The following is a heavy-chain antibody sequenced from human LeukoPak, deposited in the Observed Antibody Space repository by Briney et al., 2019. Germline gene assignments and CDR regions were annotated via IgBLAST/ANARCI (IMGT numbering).Heavy chain of an antibody. CDR2: IYYSGST. CDR1: GGSISSYY. V-gene: IGHV4-59*01. CDR3: AGQMIVVVPAAMSDAFDI. Sequence: SQTLSLTCAVSGGSISSYYWSWIRQPPGKGLEWIGYIYYSGSTNYNPSLKSRVTISVDTSKNQFSLKLSSVTAADTAVYYCAGQMIVVVPAAMSDAFDIWGQGTMVTVSS. J-gene: IGHJ3*02. D-gene: IGHD2-2*01.